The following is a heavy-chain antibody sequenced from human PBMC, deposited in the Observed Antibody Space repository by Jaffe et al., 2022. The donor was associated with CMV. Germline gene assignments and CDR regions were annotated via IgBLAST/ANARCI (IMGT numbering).Heavy chain of an antibody. CDR3: ARGRITMVRGVTHFDY. D-gene: IGHD3-10*01. V-gene: IGHV4-34*01. J-gene: IGHJ4*02. Sequence: QVQLQQWGAGLLKPSETLSLTCAVYGGSFSGYYWSWIRQPPGKGLEWIGEINHSGSTNYNPSLKSRVTISVDTSKNQFSLKLSSVTAADTAVYYCARGRITMVRGVTHFDYWGQGTLVTVSS. CDR1: GGSFSGYY. CDR2: INHSGST.